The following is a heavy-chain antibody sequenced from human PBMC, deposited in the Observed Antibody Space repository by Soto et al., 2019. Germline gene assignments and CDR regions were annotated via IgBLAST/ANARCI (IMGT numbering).Heavy chain of an antibody. CDR2: MNPNSGNT. V-gene: IGHV1-8*01. CDR3: ARGRYSSSSDWFDP. J-gene: IGHJ5*02. CDR1: GYTFTSYD. Sequence: SGYTFTSYDINWVRQATGQGLEWMGWMNPNSGNTGYAQKFQGRVTMTRNTSISTAYMELSSLRSEDTAVYYCARGRYSSSSDWFDPWGQGTLVTVSS. D-gene: IGHD6-6*01.